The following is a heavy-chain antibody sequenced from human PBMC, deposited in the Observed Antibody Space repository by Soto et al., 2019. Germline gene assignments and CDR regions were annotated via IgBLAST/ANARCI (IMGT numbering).Heavy chain of an antibody. CDR3: ATGSRSSTSDAFDVWGQGTMVTVSSGKQPPGESLKISCQGSGYSSILAHYYYYYGMDV. V-gene: IGHV4-59*01. D-gene: IGHD5-18*01. Sequence: PSETLSLTCTVSGGSISSYYWSWIRQPPGKGLEWIGYGHHSGTTNYNPSLRSRIIISVDTFKNQLFLMLSSVTAADTAVYYCATGSRSSTSDAFDVWGQGTMVTVSSGKQPPGESLKISCQGSGYSSILAHYYYYYGMDVWGQGTTVTVSS. J-gene: IGHJ6*02. CDR1: GGSISSYY. CDR2: GHHSGTT.